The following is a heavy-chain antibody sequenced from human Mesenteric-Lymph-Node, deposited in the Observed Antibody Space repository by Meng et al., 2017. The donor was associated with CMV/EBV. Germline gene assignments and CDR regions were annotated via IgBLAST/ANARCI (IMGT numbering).Heavy chain of an antibody. V-gene: IGHV3-53*01. J-gene: IGHJ6*02. CDR1: GFTVYNIY. D-gene: IGHD3-16*01. CDR3: AGSRNNYVFGVDV. CDR2: IYYNGNT. Sequence: GESLKISCAASGFTVYNIYMTWVRQAPGKGLEWVSVIYYNGNTKYADSVKGRFTISRDSSLNTIYLQMISLRVDDTAVYYCAGSRNNYVFGVDVWGQGTTVTVSS.